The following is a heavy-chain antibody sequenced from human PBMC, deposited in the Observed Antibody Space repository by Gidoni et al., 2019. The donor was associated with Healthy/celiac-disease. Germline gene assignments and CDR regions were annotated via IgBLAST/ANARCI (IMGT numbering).Heavy chain of an antibody. V-gene: IGHV3-21*01. CDR3: ARVLGALSY. CDR2: ISSSSSYI. D-gene: IGHD1-26*01. CDR1: GFTFSSYS. Sequence: EVQLVESGGGLVKHGGSLRLSCAASGFTFSSYSRNWVRQAPGKGLEWVSAISSSSSYIYYADSVKGRFTISRDNAKNSLYLQMNSLRAEDTAVYYCARVLGALSYWGQGTLVTVSS. J-gene: IGHJ4*02.